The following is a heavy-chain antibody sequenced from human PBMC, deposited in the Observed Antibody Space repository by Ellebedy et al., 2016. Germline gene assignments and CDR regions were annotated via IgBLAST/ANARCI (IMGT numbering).Heavy chain of an antibody. V-gene: IGHV3-33*01. Sequence: GGSLRLSCVASGFTFASHGMHWVRQAPGKGLEWVAGTWYDESNTYYADSVKGRFAIFRDNSRNTVYLQMNALTADDAAVYYCARDIVGTVAGTLDYWGQGTLVTVSS. D-gene: IGHD6-19*01. CDR2: TWYDESNT. CDR1: GFTFASHG. CDR3: ARDIVGTVAGTLDY. J-gene: IGHJ4*02.